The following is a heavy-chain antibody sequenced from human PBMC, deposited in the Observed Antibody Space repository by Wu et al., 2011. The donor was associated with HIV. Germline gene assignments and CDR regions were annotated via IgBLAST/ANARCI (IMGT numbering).Heavy chain of an antibody. CDR3: ATTAWTSFVVVPAAPYAMGYFQH. CDR2: FDPEDGET. CDR1: GYTLTELS. V-gene: IGHV1-24*01. D-gene: IGHD2-2*01. J-gene: IGHJ1*01. Sequence: QVQLVQSGAEVKKPGASVKVSCKVSGYTLTELSMHWVRQAPGKGLEWMGGFDPEDGETIYAQKFQGRVTMTEDTSTDTAYMELSSLRSEDTAVYYCATTAWTSFVVVPAAPYAMGYFQHWGQGTLVTVSS.